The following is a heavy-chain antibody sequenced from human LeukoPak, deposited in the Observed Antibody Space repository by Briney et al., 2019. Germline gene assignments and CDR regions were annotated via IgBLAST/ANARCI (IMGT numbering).Heavy chain of an antibody. CDR3: AKDIRGSGYFFDY. V-gene: IGHV3-23*01. Sequence: GGSLRLSCAASGFTFSSHGMCWVRQAPGRGLEWVSSIRIGGDTTYADSVKGRFTISRDNSKNILYLQMNSLRGEDTAIYYCAKDIRGSGYFFDYWGQGTLVTVSS. J-gene: IGHJ4*02. CDR1: GFTFSSHG. D-gene: IGHD7-27*01. CDR2: IRIGGDTT.